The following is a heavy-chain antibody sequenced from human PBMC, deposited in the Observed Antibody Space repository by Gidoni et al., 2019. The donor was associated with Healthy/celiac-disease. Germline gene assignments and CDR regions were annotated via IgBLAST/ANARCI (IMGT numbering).Heavy chain of an antibody. CDR3: ARDRDGYDNYFDY. CDR2: IIPIFGTA. Sequence: QVQLVQSGAAVKKPGSSVKVSCKVSGGTFSSYAISWVRQAPGQGLEWMGGIIPIFGTANYAQKFQGRVTITADKSTSTAYMELSSLRSEDTAVYYCARDRDGYDNYFDYWGQGTLVTVSS. CDR1: GGTFSSYA. J-gene: IGHJ4*02. V-gene: IGHV1-69*06. D-gene: IGHD5-12*01.